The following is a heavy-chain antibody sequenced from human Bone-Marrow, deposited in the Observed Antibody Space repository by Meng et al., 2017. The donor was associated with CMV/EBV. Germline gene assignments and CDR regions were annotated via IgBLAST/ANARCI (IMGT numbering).Heavy chain of an antibody. CDR3: ARECGIAAALLDYGMDV. CDR1: GYTFTGYY. Sequence: ASVKVSCKASGYTFTGYYMHWVRQAPGQGLEWMGWINPNSGGTNYVQKFQGRVTMTRDTSISTAYMELSRLRSDDTAVYYCARECGIAAALLDYGMDVWGQGTTVTVSS. CDR2: INPNSGGT. J-gene: IGHJ6*02. V-gene: IGHV1-2*02. D-gene: IGHD6-13*01.